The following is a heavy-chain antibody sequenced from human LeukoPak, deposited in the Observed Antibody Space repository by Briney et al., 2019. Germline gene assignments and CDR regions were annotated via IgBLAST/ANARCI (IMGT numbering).Heavy chain of an antibody. CDR2: IYSGGST. D-gene: IGHD5-24*01. CDR3: ARYNFFGGTPFDC. J-gene: IGHJ4*02. V-gene: IGHV3-66*01. Sequence: PGGSLRLSCAASGITVNSNYMSWVRQAPGKGLEWVSVIYSGGSTYYADSAKGRFTISRDNSKNTLYLQMNSLRAEDTAVYYCARYNFFGGTPFDCWGQGTLVTVSS. CDR1: GITVNSNY.